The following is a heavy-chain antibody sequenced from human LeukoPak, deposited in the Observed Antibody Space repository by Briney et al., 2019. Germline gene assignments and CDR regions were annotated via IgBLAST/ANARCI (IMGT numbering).Heavy chain of an antibody. CDR3: ARRVAVARRDAFDI. J-gene: IGHJ3*02. Sequence: PGASVKVSCKASGYTFTGSYMHWVRQAPGQGLEWMGWINPNTGGTNYAQQFQGRVTMTRDTSISTAYMELRSLRSDDTAVYYCARRVAVARRDAFDIWGQGTMVTVSS. V-gene: IGHV1-2*02. CDR2: INPNTGGT. D-gene: IGHD6-19*01. CDR1: GYTFTGSY.